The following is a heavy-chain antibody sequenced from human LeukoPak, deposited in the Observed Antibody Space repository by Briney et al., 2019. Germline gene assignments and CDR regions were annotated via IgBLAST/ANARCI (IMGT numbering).Heavy chain of an antibody. V-gene: IGHV3-74*01. D-gene: IGHD3-22*01. CDR3: ARAPSEIGGYYPEYFRH. CDR1: GFSFRNYW. J-gene: IGHJ1*01. CDR2: ICSDGSCT. Sequence: GGSLRLSCAASGFSFRNYWMHWVRQAPGKGLEWVSRICSDGSCTSYADSVKGRFTISRDNAKNTVSLQMNSLRAEDTGVYYCARAPSEIGGYYPEYFRHWGQGTLVTVSS.